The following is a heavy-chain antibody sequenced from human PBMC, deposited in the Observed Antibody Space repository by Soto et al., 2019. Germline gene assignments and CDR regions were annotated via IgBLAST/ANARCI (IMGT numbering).Heavy chain of an antibody. V-gene: IGHV4-34*01. J-gene: IGHJ4*02. Sequence: SETLSLTCAVYGGSFSGYYWSWIRQPPGKGLEWIGEINHSGSTNYNPSLKSRVTISVHTSKGQFSLELSSVTAADTAVYYCARGLISGSHYSGGWYYFDSWGQGTQVTVSS. D-gene: IGHD1-26*01. CDR2: INHSGST. CDR1: GGSFSGYY. CDR3: ARGLISGSHYSGGWYYFDS.